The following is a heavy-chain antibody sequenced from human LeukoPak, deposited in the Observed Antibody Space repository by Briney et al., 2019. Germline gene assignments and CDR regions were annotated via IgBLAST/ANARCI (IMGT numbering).Heavy chain of an antibody. J-gene: IGHJ3*02. CDR2: IDYSGTT. Sequence: SETLSLTCTVSGGSISTYYWNWIRQSPGKGLEWIGYIDYSGTTNYNPSLKSRVTISVDTSKNQLSLKLNSVTAADTAVYYCSRLYYYDSIGYYSDAFDIWGQGTMVTVSS. CDR3: SRLYYYDSIGYYSDAFDI. V-gene: IGHV4-59*01. CDR1: GGSISTYY. D-gene: IGHD3-22*01.